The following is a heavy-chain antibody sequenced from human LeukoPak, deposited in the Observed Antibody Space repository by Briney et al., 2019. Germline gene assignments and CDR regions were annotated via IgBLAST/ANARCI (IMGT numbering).Heavy chain of an antibody. J-gene: IGHJ3*02. V-gene: IGHV1-69*13. CDR2: IIPIFGTA. Sequence: SVKVSCKASGGTFSSYAISWVRQAPGQGLEWMGGIIPIFGTADYAQKFQGRVTITADESTSTAYMELSSLRSEDTAVYYCASAFMTTVVTAAFDIWGQGTMVTVSS. CDR3: ASAFMTTVVTAAFDI. D-gene: IGHD4-23*01. CDR1: GGTFSSYA.